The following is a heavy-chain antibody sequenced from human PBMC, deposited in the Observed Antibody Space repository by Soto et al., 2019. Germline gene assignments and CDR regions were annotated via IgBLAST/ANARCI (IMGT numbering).Heavy chain of an antibody. Sequence: PAETLSLTCTVSGGSIISGGYYWSGIRQHPGKGLEWIGYIYYSGSTYYNPSLKSRVTISVDTSKNQFPLKLSSVTAADTAVYYCAREGYSYGSFSFDPWGQGTLVTVSS. D-gene: IGHD5-18*01. CDR3: AREGYSYGSFSFDP. CDR1: GGSIISGGYY. J-gene: IGHJ5*02. V-gene: IGHV4-31*03. CDR2: IYYSGST.